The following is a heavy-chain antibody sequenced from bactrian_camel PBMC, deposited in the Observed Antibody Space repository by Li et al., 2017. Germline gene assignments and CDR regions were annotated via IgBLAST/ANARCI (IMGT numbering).Heavy chain of an antibody. CDR1: GYEFKRCN. J-gene: IGHJ4*01. D-gene: IGHD4*01. Sequence: DVQLVESGGDSVQAGGSLKLSCEASGYEFKRCNMAWYRERQDKSRELVSSIKVDGTTSLADNVKGRFTVSQDKAKNTVYLQMDSLKPEDTATYYCAGVERERLCRWTEFSYWGQGTQFTVS. CDR3: AGVERERLCRWTEFSY. CDR2: IKVDGTT. V-gene: IGHV3S10*01.